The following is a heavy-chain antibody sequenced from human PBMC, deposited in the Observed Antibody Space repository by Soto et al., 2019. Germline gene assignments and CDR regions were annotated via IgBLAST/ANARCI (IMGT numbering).Heavy chain of an antibody. CDR2: ISAYNGNT. V-gene: IGHV1-18*04. CDR3: ARVTAVAGATPPDY. Sequence: ASVKVSCKASGYTFTSYGISWVRQAPGQGLEWMGWISAYNGNTNYAQKLQGRVTMTTDTSTSTAYMELRSLRSDDTAVYYCARVTAVAGATPPDYWGQGTLVTVSS. D-gene: IGHD6-19*01. CDR1: GYTFTSYG. J-gene: IGHJ4*02.